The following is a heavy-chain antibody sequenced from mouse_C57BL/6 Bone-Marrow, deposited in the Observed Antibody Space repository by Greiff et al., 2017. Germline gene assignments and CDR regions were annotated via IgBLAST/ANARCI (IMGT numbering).Heavy chain of an antibody. CDR2: IWWDDDK. J-gene: IGHJ1*03. D-gene: IGHD1-1*01. V-gene: IGHV8-8*01. Sequence: QVTLKVSGPGILQPSQTLSLTCSFSGFSLSTFGMGVGWLRQPSGKGLEWLAHIWWDDDKYYNPALKRRLTISKDTYNNQVFLKIANVDTADATTYYCALSRSHYYGSSWYYDVWGTGTTVTVSS. CDR3: ALSRSHYYGSSWYYDV. CDR1: GFSLSTFGMG.